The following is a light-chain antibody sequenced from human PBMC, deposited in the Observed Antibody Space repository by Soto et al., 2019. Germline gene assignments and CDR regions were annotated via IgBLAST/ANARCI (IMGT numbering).Light chain of an antibody. CDR1: SSDVGGYNY. Sequence: QSVLTQPASVSGSPGQSITISCTGTSSDVGGYNYVSWYQQHPGKAPKLMIYEVSNRPSGVSNRFSGSKSGNTASLTISGLQAEDEAGYYCSSYTSSSTSSWVFGGGTKLTVL. CDR2: EVS. V-gene: IGLV2-14*01. CDR3: SSYTSSSTSSWV. J-gene: IGLJ3*02.